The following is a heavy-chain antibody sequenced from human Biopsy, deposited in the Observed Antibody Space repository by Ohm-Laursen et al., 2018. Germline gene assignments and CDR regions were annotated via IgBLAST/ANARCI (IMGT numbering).Heavy chain of an antibody. CDR3: ARAYPPPGRRLVVVAGDFDC. CDR1: GFSFSSYW. J-gene: IGHJ4*02. V-gene: IGHV3-74*01. Sequence: SLRLSCAASGFSFSSYWMHWVRQGPGKGLVWVSRINIDGSTTRYADSVKGRFTISRDNAKNSLYLQMNSLRVEDTAVYYCARAYPPPGRRLVVVAGDFDCWGQGTRVTVSS. D-gene: IGHD2-15*01. CDR2: INIDGSTT.